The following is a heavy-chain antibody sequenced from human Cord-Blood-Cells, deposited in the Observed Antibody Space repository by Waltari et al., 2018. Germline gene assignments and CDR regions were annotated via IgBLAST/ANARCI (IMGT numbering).Heavy chain of an antibody. CDR1: GYSISSGYY. J-gene: IGHJ4*02. V-gene: IGHV4-38-2*02. D-gene: IGHD3-3*01. Sequence: QVQLQESGPGLVKPSETLSLTCTVSGYSISSGYYWGWIRQPPGKGLEWIGSIYHSGSTYYNPSLKSRVTISVDTSKNQFSLKLSSVTAADTAVYYCARINYDFWSGYYTEGAFDYWGQGTLVTVSS. CDR2: IYHSGST. CDR3: ARINYDFWSGYYTEGAFDY.